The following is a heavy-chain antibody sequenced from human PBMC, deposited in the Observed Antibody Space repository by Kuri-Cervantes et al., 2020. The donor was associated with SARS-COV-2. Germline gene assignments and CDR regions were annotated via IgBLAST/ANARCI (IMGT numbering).Heavy chain of an antibody. Sequence: GSLRLSCTVSGGSISSYYWSWIRQPPGKGLEWIGYIYYSGSTNYNPSLKSRVTISVDTSKNQFSLKLSSVTAADTAVYYCARDQGGYYMDVWGKGTTVTVSS. CDR1: GGSISSYY. D-gene: IGHD3-16*01. V-gene: IGHV4-59*01. CDR3: ARDQGGYYMDV. J-gene: IGHJ6*03. CDR2: IYYSGST.